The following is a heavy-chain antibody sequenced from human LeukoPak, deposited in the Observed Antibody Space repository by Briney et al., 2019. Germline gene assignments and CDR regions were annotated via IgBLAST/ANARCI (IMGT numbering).Heavy chain of an antibody. V-gene: IGHV3-21*01. D-gene: IGHD3-22*01. Sequence: GGSLRLSCAASGFTFSSYSMNWIRQAPGKGLEWVSSISSSSSYIYYADSVKGRFTISRDNAKNSLYLQMNSLRAEDTAVYYCASDGGRYYDSSGYFTGDYWGQGTLVTVSS. CDR3: ASDGGRYYDSSGYFTGDY. J-gene: IGHJ4*02. CDR2: ISSSSSYI. CDR1: GFTFSSYS.